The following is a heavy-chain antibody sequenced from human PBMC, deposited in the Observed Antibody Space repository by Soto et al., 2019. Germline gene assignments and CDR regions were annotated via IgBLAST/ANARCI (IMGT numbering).Heavy chain of an antibody. CDR2: ISAYNGNT. CDR1: GYTFTSYG. CDR3: AREVIITSLYYFDY. D-gene: IGHD3-9*01. V-gene: IGHV1-18*01. Sequence: GASVKVSCKASGYTFTSYGISWVRQAPGQGLEWMGWISAYNGNTNYAQKLQGRVTMTTDTSTSTAYMELRSLRSDDTAAYYCAREVIITSLYYFDYWGQGTLVTVSS. J-gene: IGHJ4*02.